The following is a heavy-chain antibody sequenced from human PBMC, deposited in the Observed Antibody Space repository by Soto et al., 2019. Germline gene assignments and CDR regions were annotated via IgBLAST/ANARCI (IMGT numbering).Heavy chain of an antibody. CDR3: AKPGSGSYPFYYYYGMDV. D-gene: IGHD1-26*01. Sequence: GGSLRLSCAASGFTFSSYAMSWVRQAPGKGLEWVSAISGSGGSTYYAGSVKGRFTISRDNSKNTLYLQMNSLRAEDTAVYYCAKPGSGSYPFYYYYGMDVWGQGTTVTVSS. V-gene: IGHV3-23*01. J-gene: IGHJ6*02. CDR1: GFTFSSYA. CDR2: ISGSGGST.